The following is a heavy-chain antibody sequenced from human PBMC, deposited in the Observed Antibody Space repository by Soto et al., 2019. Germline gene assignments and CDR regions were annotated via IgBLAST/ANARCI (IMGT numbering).Heavy chain of an antibody. CDR2: IRIKAYGGTT. D-gene: IGHD3-3*01. CDR3: TRNRNYDFWSGRLYYFDY. Sequence: GGSLRLSCTASGFTFGDYAMSWVRQAPGKGLEWVGFIRIKAYGGTTEYAASVKGRFTISRDDSISIAYLQMNSLKTEDTAVYYCTRNRNYDFWSGRLYYFDYWGQGTLVTVSS. CDR1: GFTFGDYA. V-gene: IGHV3-49*04. J-gene: IGHJ4*02.